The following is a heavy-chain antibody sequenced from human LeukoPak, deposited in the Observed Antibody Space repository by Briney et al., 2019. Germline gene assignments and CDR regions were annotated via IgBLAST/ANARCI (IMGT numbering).Heavy chain of an antibody. Sequence: SETLSLTCTVSGGSISSTNYYWGWIRQPPGKGLQWIGHIYYSGSTYYSPSLTSRVTISVDTSKNQFSLQLTSVTAADTAVYYCATMTKIIYYYYYYMDVWGKGTTVTVSS. D-gene: IGHD4-11*01. J-gene: IGHJ6*03. V-gene: IGHV4-39*07. CDR1: GGSISSTNYY. CDR2: IYYSGST. CDR3: ATMTKIIYYYYYYMDV.